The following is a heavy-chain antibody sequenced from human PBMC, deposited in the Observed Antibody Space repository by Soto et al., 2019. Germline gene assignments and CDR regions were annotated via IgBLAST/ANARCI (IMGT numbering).Heavy chain of an antibody. CDR1: GYTFTSYD. J-gene: IGHJ6*03. Sequence: ASVKVSCKASGYTFTSYDINWVRQATGQGLEWMGWMNPNSGNTGYAQKFQGRVTMTRNTSISTAYMELSSLRSEDTAVYYCASARSTTRYYYMDVWGKGTTVTVLL. V-gene: IGHV1-8*01. CDR2: MNPNSGNT. CDR3: ASARSTTRYYYMDV.